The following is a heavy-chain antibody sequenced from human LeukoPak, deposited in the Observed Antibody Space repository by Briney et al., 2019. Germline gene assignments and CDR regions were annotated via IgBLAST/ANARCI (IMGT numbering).Heavy chain of an antibody. CDR2: IYYTGST. CDR3: ASERRDSAYYYYYYMDV. J-gene: IGHJ6*03. CDR1: GGSIRSTSYY. V-gene: IGHV4-39*01. D-gene: IGHD1-26*01. Sequence: SETLSLTCTVSGGSIRSTSYYWGWIRQPPGKGLEWIGSIYYTGSTYYNPSLKSRVSISVDTSKNQFSLQLSSVTAADTAVYYCASERRDSAYYYYYYMDVWGKGTTVTVSS.